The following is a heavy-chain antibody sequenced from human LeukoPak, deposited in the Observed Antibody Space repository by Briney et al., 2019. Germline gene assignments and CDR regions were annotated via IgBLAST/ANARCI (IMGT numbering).Heavy chain of an antibody. Sequence: SETLSLTCTVSGGSISSSSYYWGWIRQPPGKGLEWIGEIYHSGSTNYNPSLKSRVTISVDESKNQFSLKLSSVTAADTAVYYCASSHSSGWYYFDYWGQGTLVTVSS. V-gene: IGHV4-39*07. CDR3: ASSHSSGWYYFDY. D-gene: IGHD6-19*01. CDR2: IYHSGST. J-gene: IGHJ4*02. CDR1: GGSISSSSYY.